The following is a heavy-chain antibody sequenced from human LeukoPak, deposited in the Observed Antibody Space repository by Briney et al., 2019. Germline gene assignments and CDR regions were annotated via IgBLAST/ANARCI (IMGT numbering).Heavy chain of an antibody. J-gene: IGHJ4*02. V-gene: IGHV1-18*01. CDR1: GFTFTRYG. Sequence: ASVTVSYKASGFTFTRYGITWVRQAPGQGLEWMGWISAYNGDTNYAQKLQGRVTMTRDTSTSTVYMELRSLSSDDTAVYYCARDPTNTSGRYAHFDYWGQGTLVTVSS. CDR3: ARDPTNTSGRYAHFDY. D-gene: IGHD6-19*01. CDR2: ISAYNGDT.